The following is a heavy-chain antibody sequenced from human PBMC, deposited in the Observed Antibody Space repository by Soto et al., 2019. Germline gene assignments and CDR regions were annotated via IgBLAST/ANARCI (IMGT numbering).Heavy chain of an antibody. CDR2: ISGSGGST. CDR1: GFTFSSYA. Sequence: EVQLLESGGGLVQPGGSLRLSCAASGFTFSSYAMSWVRQAPGKELEWVSAISGSGGSTYYADSVKGRFTISRDNSKNTLYLQMNRLRAEDTDVYYCAKERQWLLIAFDIWGQGTMVTVSS. V-gene: IGHV3-23*01. D-gene: IGHD6-19*01. CDR3: AKERQWLLIAFDI. J-gene: IGHJ3*02.